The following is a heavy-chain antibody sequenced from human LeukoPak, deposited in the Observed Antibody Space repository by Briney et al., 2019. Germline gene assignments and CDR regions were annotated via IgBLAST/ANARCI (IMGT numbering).Heavy chain of an antibody. J-gene: IGHJ6*02. CDR1: GFTFSSYA. CDR3: AKVKDYYYNGMDV. CDR2: ISGSGGST. Sequence: PGGSLRLSCAASGFTFSSYAMSWVRQAPGKGLEWVSAISGSGGSTYYADSVKGRFTISRDNSKNTLYLQMNSLRADDTAVYYCAKVKDYYYNGMDVWGQGTTVTVSS. V-gene: IGHV3-23*01.